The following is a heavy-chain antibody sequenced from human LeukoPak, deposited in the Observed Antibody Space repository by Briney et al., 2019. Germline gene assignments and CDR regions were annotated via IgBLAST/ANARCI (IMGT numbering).Heavy chain of an antibody. Sequence: KPSETLSLTCAVYGGSFSGYYWSWIRQPPGKGLEWIGEINHSGSTNYNPSPKSRVTISVDTSKNQFSLKLSSVTAADTAVYYCARDGSAAAAGYNWFDPWGQGTLVTVSS. J-gene: IGHJ5*02. CDR1: GGSFSGYY. CDR2: INHSGST. D-gene: IGHD6-13*01. V-gene: IGHV4-34*01. CDR3: ARDGSAAAAGYNWFDP.